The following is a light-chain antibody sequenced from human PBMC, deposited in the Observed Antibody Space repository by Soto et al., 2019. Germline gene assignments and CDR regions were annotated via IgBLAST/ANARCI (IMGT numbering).Light chain of an antibody. V-gene: IGKV1-39*01. CDR1: QSISNS. J-gene: IGKJ5*01. CDR3: QQSYSTPRD. Sequence: DIQITQSPSSLSSSVLERFTITCRASQSISNSLNWYQQKPGRAPKLLIYAASSLQSGVPSRFSGSGSGTDFILTISSLQPEDFATYYCQQSYSTPRDFGQGTRLEN. CDR2: AAS.